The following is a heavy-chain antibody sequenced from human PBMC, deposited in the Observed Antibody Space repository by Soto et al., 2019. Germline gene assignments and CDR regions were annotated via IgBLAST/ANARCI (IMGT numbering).Heavy chain of an antibody. D-gene: IGHD3-3*01. V-gene: IGHV4-4*02. CDR1: GGSISNSHW. Sequence: SSETLSLTCVVYGGSISNSHWWSWVRQPPGKGLEWIGEIYHSGSTNYNPSLKSRVTISVDKSKNQFSLKLRSVTAADTAVYYCARTIFGVYYGVDVWGQGTTVTVSS. J-gene: IGHJ6*02. CDR2: IYHSGST. CDR3: ARTIFGVYYGVDV.